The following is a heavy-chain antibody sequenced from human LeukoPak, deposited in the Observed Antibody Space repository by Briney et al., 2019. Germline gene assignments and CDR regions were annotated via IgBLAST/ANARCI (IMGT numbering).Heavy chain of an antibody. CDR3: ARTYYYDSSAPKGAFDI. V-gene: IGHV1-46*01. Sequence: SVKVSCKASGYIFTSYYMHWVRQAPGQGLEWMGVINPTGGSTYYAQKFQGRVTITTDESTSTAYMELSSLRSEDTAVYYCARTYYYDSSAPKGAFDIWGQGTMVTVSS. CDR2: INPTGGST. D-gene: IGHD3-22*01. CDR1: GYIFTSYY. J-gene: IGHJ3*02.